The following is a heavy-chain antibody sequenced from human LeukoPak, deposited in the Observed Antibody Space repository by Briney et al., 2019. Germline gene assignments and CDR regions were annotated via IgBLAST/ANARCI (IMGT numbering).Heavy chain of an antibody. CDR1: GGSISSGSYY. D-gene: IGHD5-12*01. J-gene: IGHJ4*02. Sequence: PSQTLSLTCTVSGGSISSGSYYWSWIRQPAGKGLEWIGRIYTSGSTNYNPSLKSRVTISVDTSKNQFSLKLSSVTAADTAVYYCARADYSGYDFDYWGQGTLVTVSS. CDR2: IYTSGST. CDR3: ARADYSGYDFDY. V-gene: IGHV4-61*02.